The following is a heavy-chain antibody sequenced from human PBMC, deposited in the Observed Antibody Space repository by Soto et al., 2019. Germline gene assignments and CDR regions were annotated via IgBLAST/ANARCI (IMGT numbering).Heavy chain of an antibody. J-gene: IGHJ4*02. V-gene: IGHV3-30-3*01. CDR3: ARGGGGKWEP. CDR2: ISSDENNK. D-gene: IGHD1-26*01. CDR1: GFTFSSST. Sequence: QVQLVESGGGVVQPGRSLRLSCAASGFTFSSSTMYWVRQAPGKGLEWVAIISSDENNKYYADSVKGRFIISRDNSKNTLYLQINSLRPEDTAVYYCARGGGGKWEPWGQGTLVTVSS.